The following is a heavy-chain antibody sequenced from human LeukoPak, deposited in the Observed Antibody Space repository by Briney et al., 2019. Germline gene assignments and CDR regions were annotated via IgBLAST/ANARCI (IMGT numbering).Heavy chain of an antibody. CDR2: ISSSSSYI. V-gene: IGHV3-21*01. Sequence: GGSLRLSCAASGFTFSSYSMNWVRQAPGKGLEWVSSISSSSSYIYYADSVKGRFTISRDNAKNSLYLQMNSLRAEDTAVYYCARSSPHCSSTSCYNDAFDIWGQETMVTVSS. J-gene: IGHJ3*02. CDR1: GFTFSSYS. CDR3: ARSSPHCSSTSCYNDAFDI. D-gene: IGHD2-2*02.